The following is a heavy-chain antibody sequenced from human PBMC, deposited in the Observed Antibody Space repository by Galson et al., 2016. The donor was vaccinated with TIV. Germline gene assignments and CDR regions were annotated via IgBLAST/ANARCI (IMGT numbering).Heavy chain of an antibody. J-gene: IGHJ6*04. CDR3: ARDCTSSTGRIYSYGMTS. Sequence: SETLSLTCTVSGFSIASGYFWGWIRQPPGKGLEWLGNMHQSGSSYYNPSLKSPLTISVDTSKNQFSLTLRSVPAADSAVYSCARDCTSSTGRIYSYGMTSGAKGPRSPSPQ. CDR2: MHQSGSS. D-gene: IGHD1-14*01. CDR1: GFSIASGYF. V-gene: IGHV4-38-2*02.